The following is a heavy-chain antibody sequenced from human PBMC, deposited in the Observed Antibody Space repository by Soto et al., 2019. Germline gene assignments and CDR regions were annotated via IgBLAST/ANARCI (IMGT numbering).Heavy chain of an antibody. Sequence: RASVKVSCKASGYTFTGYYMHWVRQAPGQGLEWMGWINPNSGGTNYAQKFQGWVTMTRDTSISTAYMELSRLRSDDTAVYYCARDCLVSSAIDDYYYGMDVWGQGTTVTVSS. D-gene: IGHD2-21*01. CDR2: INPNSGGT. J-gene: IGHJ6*02. CDR1: GYTFTGYY. V-gene: IGHV1-2*04. CDR3: ARDCLVSSAIDDYYYGMDV.